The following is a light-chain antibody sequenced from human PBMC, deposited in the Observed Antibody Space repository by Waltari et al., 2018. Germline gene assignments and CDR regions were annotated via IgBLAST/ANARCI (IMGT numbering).Light chain of an antibody. CDR2: WAS. J-gene: IGKJ2*01. V-gene: IGKV4-1*01. CDR3: QQYFDSLS. CDR1: QSVFHSSNSKSY. Sequence: DIVMTQSPASLAVSLGERATFNCTSSQSVFHSSNSKSYLAWYQQKPGQPPKMIIYWASNRESGVPDRFSGSGSGTDFTLTISSLQAEDVAVYYCQQYFDSLSFGQGPSWRSN.